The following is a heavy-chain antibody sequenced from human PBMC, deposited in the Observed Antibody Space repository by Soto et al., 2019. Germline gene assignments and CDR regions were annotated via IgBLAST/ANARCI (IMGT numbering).Heavy chain of an antibody. D-gene: IGHD4-17*01. V-gene: IGHV4-59*01. Sequence: PSETLSLTCTVSGGSISSYYWSRIRQPPGKGLEWIGYIYYSGSTNYNPSLKSRVTISVDTSKNQFSLKLSSVTAADTAVYYCARDAGSYGDYTGLQPSHFDYWGQGTLVTVSS. CDR2: IYYSGST. CDR3: ARDAGSYGDYTGLQPSHFDY. CDR1: GGSISSYY. J-gene: IGHJ4*02.